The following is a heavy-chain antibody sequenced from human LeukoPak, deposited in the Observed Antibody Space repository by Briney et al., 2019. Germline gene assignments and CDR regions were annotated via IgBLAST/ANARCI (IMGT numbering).Heavy chain of an antibody. Sequence: PGGSLRLSCATSGFTFNTYGMSWVRQAPGKGLEWVSAISGSGGSTYYADSVKGRFTISRDNSKNTLYLQMNSLRAEDTAVYYCAKIPYTVTADWYFDLWGRGTLVTVSS. CDR1: GFTFNTYG. CDR3: AKIPYTVTADWYFDL. V-gene: IGHV3-23*01. D-gene: IGHD4-17*01. CDR2: ISGSGGST. J-gene: IGHJ2*01.